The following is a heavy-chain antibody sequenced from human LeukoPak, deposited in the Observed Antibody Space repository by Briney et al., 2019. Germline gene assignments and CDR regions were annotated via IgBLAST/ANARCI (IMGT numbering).Heavy chain of an antibody. CDR1: GGSISSYY. CDR3: ATGSGSYYPFDY. D-gene: IGHD3-10*01. Sequence: SETLSLTCTVSGGSISSYYWSWIRQPPGKGLEWIGYIYYSGSTNYNPSLKSRVTISVDTSKNQFSLKLSSVTAADTAVCYCATGSGSYYPFDYWGQGTLVTVSS. V-gene: IGHV4-59*01. CDR2: IYYSGST. J-gene: IGHJ4*02.